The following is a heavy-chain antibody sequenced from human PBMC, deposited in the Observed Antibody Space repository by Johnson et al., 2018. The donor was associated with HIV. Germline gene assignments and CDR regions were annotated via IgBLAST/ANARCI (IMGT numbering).Heavy chain of an antibody. CDR3: ARGRPWGWELRRDAFDI. CDR1: GFTFDNFW. D-gene: IGHD3-16*01. J-gene: IGHJ3*02. Sequence: VQLVESGGGLVQPGGSLRLSCAVSGFTFDNFWMAWVRQAPGKGLEWVANINQDGSETYYVGSVKGRFTISRDNAKKSLYLQMNSLRDEDTALYYCARGRPWGWELRRDAFDIWGQGTMVTVSS. V-gene: IGHV3-7*05. CDR2: INQDGSET.